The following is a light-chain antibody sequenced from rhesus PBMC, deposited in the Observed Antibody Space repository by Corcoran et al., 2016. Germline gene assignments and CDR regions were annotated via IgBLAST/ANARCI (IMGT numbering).Light chain of an antibody. CDR1: QSLLDSDDGYPF. V-gene: IGKV2-104*02. CDR3: MQSLEFPLT. J-gene: IGKJ4*01. CDR2: DVS. Sequence: DIVMTQTPLSLPVTPGEPASISCRSSQSLLDSDDGYPFLDWYLPKPGQSPLLLIYDVSSRGCGVPDRFSGSGSDTDFTLKISRVEAEDVGVYYCMQSLEFPLTFGGGTKVEI.